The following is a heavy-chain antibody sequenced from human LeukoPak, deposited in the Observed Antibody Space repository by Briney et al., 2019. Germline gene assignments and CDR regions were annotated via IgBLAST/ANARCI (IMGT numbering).Heavy chain of an antibody. CDR3: ARQSSSWYGPGVAFDI. CDR2: IYSSGTT. CDR1: GGSINGYY. V-gene: IGHV4-59*12. D-gene: IGHD6-13*01. J-gene: IGHJ3*02. Sequence: SETLSLTCIVSGGSINGYYWNWIRQPPGKRLEWIGYIYSSGTTNYNPSLKSRVTILVDTSKHQFSLKLTSVTAADTAVYYCARQSSSWYGPGVAFDIWGQGTMVTVSS.